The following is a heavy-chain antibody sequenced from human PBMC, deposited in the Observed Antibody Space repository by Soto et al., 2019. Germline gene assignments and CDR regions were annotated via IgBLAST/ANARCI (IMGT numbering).Heavy chain of an antibody. CDR2: FDPEDGET. V-gene: IGHV1-24*01. J-gene: IGHJ6*02. D-gene: IGHD1-7*01. Sequence: ASVKVSCKASGGTFSSYAVSWVRQAPGKGLEWMGGFDPEDGETIYAQKFQGRVTMTEDTSTDTAYMELSSLRSEDTAVYYCATSTGITGTTRYYGMDVWGQGTTVTVSS. CDR3: ATSTGITGTTRYYGMDV. CDR1: GGTFSSYA.